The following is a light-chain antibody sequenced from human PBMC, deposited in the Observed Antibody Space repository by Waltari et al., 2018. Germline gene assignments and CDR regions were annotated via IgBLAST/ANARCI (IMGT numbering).Light chain of an antibody. CDR3: AAWDDSLDAYVV. CDR1: FSNIGTTA. Sequence: QSVLTQPPSASGTPGQKVTISCSGTFSNIGTTAVTWYQQVPGMAPKLLIYNNNIQVPGVPDRFSGAKFGTSASLAISGLQSGDEAVYYCAAWDDSLDAYVVFGGGTKVTVL. CDR2: NNN. V-gene: IGLV1-44*01. J-gene: IGLJ2*01.